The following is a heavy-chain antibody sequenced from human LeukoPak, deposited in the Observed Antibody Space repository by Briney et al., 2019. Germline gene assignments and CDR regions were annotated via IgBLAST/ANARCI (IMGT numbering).Heavy chain of an antibody. CDR3: ARFSPSGHNVDY. CDR1: GGSISSSSFL. Sequence: SETLSLTCTVSGGSISSSSFLGAWIRLPPGKGLEWIGSIFYSGTTSYNPSLKSRATMSVDTSKNQFSLKLPSVTAADTAVYFCARFSPSGHNVDYWGQETLVTVSS. CDR2: IFYSGTT. J-gene: IGHJ4*02. V-gene: IGHV4-39*01. D-gene: IGHD2-15*01.